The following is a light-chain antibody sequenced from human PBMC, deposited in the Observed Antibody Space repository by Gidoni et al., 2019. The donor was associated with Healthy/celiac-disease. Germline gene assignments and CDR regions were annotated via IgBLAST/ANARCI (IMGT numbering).Light chain of an antibody. J-gene: IGKJ1*01. CDR3: KQRYSKT. V-gene: IGKV1-39*01. CDR1: LRVTNY. Sequence: IQMTQSPSSLSASVGDSVTITCRASLRVTNYLNWYQQKPGKAPKLLSYAASSLQSGVPSRFSGSGSGTDFTLTISSMQPEEVATYYGKQRYSKTFGQXTKVEIK. CDR2: AAS.